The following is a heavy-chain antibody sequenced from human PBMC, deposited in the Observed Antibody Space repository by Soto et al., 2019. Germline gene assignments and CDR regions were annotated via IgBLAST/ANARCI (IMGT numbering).Heavy chain of an antibody. CDR1: GASISGSYYY. V-gene: IGHV4-39*01. D-gene: IGHD1-20*01. J-gene: IGHJ4*02. CDR2: VFYTGFT. Sequence: SETLSLTCAVSGASISGSYYYWAWLRQSPGKGPEWIGSVFYTGFTSYNPSLESRVSVSVDTSKSQFSLKLSAATAADTAVYYCATSQKGYNWNYFDHWRQGALVTVSS. CDR3: ATSQKGYNWNYFDH.